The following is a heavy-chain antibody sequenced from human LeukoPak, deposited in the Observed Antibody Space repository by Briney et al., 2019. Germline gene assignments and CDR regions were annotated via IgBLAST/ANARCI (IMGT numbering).Heavy chain of an antibody. CDR3: ASQYSSSWYYFDS. V-gene: IGHV3-21*01. J-gene: IGHJ4*02. D-gene: IGHD6-13*01. Sequence: GGSLRLSCAASGFTFSSYSMNWVRQAPGKGLEGVSSISSSSSYIYYADSVKGRFTISRDNAKNSLYLQMNSLRAEDTAVYYCASQYSSSWYYFDSWGQGTLVTVSS. CDR1: GFTFSSYS. CDR2: ISSSSSYI.